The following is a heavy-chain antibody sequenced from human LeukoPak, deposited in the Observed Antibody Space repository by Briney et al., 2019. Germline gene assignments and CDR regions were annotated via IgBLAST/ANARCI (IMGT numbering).Heavy chain of an antibody. CDR3: ASMRSYSSSWPHYFDY. CDR1: GFTFSSYA. J-gene: IGHJ4*02. Sequence: PGGFLRLSCAASGFTFSSYAMHWVRQAPGKGLEWVAVISYDGSNKYYADSVKGRFTISRDNSKNTLYLQMNSLRAEDTAVYYCASMRSYSSSWPHYFDYWGQGTLVTVSS. CDR2: ISYDGSNK. D-gene: IGHD6-13*01. V-gene: IGHV3-30-3*01.